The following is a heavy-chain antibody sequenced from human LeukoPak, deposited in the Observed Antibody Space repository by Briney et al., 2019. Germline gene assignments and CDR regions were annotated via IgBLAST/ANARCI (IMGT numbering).Heavy chain of an antibody. J-gene: IGHJ3*02. CDR1: GGSIGSSN. Sequence: GTLSLTCAVSGGSIGSSNWWSWVRQPPGKGLEWVSAISGSGGSTYYADSVKGRFTISRDNSKNTLYLQMNSLRAEDTAVYYCAKDSVDIVVVTAIPYDAFDIWGQGTMVTVSS. D-gene: IGHD2-21*02. CDR2: ISGSGGST. CDR3: AKDSVDIVVVTAIPYDAFDI. V-gene: IGHV3-23*01.